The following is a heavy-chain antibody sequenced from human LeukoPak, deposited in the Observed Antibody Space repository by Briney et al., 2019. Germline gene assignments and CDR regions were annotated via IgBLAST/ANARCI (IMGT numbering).Heavy chain of an antibody. J-gene: IGHJ4*02. CDR2: ISSSGGDT. V-gene: IGHV3-23*01. Sequence: GGSLRLSCAASGFTLTNYAMNWVRQAPGKGLEWVSTISSSGGDTVYADSVRGRFTISRDNSKNTLYLQMDSLRAEDTARYYCARRGGSSGWGDFDYWGQATLVTVSS. CDR1: GFTLTNYA. D-gene: IGHD6-19*01. CDR3: ARRGGSSGWGDFDY.